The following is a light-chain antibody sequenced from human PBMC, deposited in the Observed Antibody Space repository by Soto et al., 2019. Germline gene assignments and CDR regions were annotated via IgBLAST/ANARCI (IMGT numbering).Light chain of an antibody. J-gene: IGKJ1*01. Sequence: DIVMTQSPDSLAVSLGERATINCKSSQSVLYSSNTKNYLAWYQQKPGQPPKLLIYWASTRKSGVPDRFSGSGSGTDFTLTISSLQAEDVAVYYCQQCYSSWTFGQGTKVDIK. CDR2: WAS. V-gene: IGKV4-1*01. CDR1: QSVLYSSNTKNY. CDR3: QQCYSSWT.